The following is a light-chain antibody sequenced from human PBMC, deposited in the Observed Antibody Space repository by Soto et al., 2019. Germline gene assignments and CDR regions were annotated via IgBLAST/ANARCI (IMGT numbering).Light chain of an antibody. CDR2: DAS. CDR3: QQRSSWPIT. V-gene: IGKV3-11*01. CDR1: QSISSY. Sequence: EIVLTQSPATLSLSPGERATLSCRASQSISSYLAWYQQKSGQAPRLLIYDASNRATGIPARFSGSGSGTDFNLTIGSLEPEDFAIYYCQQRSSWPITFGPGTKVDIK. J-gene: IGKJ3*01.